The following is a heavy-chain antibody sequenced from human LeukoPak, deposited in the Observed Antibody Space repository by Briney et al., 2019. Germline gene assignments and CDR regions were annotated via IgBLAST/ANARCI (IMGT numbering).Heavy chain of an antibody. CDR2: INPSVGST. J-gene: IGHJ6*03. D-gene: IGHD6-19*01. CDR1: GYIFISYY. V-gene: IGHV1-46*01. Sequence: ASVKVSCKASGYIFISYYIHWVRQAPGQGLEWMGIINPSVGSTSYAQKFQGRVTMTRDTSTSTVYMELSSLRSDDTAVYYCARGYSSGWGKDYYYYMDVWGKGTTVTVSS. CDR3: ARGYSSGWGKDYYYYMDV.